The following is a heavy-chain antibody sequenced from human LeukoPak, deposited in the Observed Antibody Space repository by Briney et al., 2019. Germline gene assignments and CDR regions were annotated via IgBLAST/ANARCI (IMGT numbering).Heavy chain of an antibody. J-gene: IGHJ3*02. D-gene: IGHD2/OR15-2a*01. Sequence: ASVKVSCKASGYTFTGYYMHWVRQAPGQGPEWMGWINPNSGGTNYAQKFQGRVTMTRDTSISTAYMELSRLRSDDTAVYYCARPNPSIDAFDIWGQGTMVTVSS. CDR3: ARPNPSIDAFDI. CDR1: GYTFTGYY. V-gene: IGHV1-2*02. CDR2: INPNSGGT.